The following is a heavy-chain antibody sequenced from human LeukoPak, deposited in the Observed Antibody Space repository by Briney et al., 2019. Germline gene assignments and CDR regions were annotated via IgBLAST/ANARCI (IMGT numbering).Heavy chain of an antibody. Sequence: GGSLRLSCAASGFSFSSYFMSWVRQAPGKGLEWVANIKADGSGEYYVDSVKGRFTISRDNAKNSLYLQMNSLRAEDTAVYYCARDNSGGHFQHCGQGTLVTVSS. CDR1: GFSFSSYF. D-gene: IGHD4-23*01. J-gene: IGHJ1*01. CDR2: IKADGSGE. CDR3: ARDNSGGHFQH. V-gene: IGHV3-7*01.